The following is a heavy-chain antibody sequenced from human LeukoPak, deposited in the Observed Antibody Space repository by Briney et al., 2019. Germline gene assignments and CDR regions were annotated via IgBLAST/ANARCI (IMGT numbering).Heavy chain of an antibody. CDR2: INHSGST. Sequence: PSETLSLTCAVYGGSFSGYYWSWIRQPPGKGLEWIGEINHSGSTNYDPSLKSRVTISVDTSKNQFSLRLSSVTAADTAVYYCARGEGAAAALYGMDVWGQGTTVTVSS. V-gene: IGHV4-34*01. J-gene: IGHJ6*02. D-gene: IGHD6-13*01. CDR3: ARGEGAAAALYGMDV. CDR1: GGSFSGYY.